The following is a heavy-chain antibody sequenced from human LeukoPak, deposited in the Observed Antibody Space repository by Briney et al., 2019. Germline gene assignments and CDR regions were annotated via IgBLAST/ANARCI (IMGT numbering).Heavy chain of an antibody. CDR1: GYTFTSYD. CDR3: ARGGGSGWYGRGYYYGMDV. CDR2: MNPNSGNT. V-gene: IGHV1-8*01. D-gene: IGHD6-19*01. Sequence: ASVKVSCKASGYTFTSYDINWVRQATGQGLEWMGWMNPNSGNTGYAQKFQGRVTMTRNTSISTAYMELSSLRSEDTAVYYCARGGGSGWYGRGYYYGMDVWGQGTTVTVSS. J-gene: IGHJ6*02.